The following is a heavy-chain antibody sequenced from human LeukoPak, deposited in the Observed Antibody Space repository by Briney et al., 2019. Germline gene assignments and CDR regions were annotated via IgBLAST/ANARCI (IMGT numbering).Heavy chain of an antibody. CDR1: GFSFSDHY. D-gene: IGHD5-18*01. CDR3: ASGYTYGYVQSFDY. V-gene: IGHV3-11*01. CDR2: ISNSADTI. J-gene: IGHJ4*02. Sequence: PGGSLRLSCAASGFSFSDHYMSWIRQAPGKGLEWVSYISNSADTIYYADSVKGRFTISRDNATRSVFLHMSSLRAEDTAVYYCASGYTYGYVQSFDYWGQGTLVTVSS.